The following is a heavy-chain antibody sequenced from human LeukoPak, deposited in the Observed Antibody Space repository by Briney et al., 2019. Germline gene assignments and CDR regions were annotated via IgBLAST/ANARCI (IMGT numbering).Heavy chain of an antibody. CDR2: IWYDGSNK. V-gene: IGHV3-33*01. CDR3: ARDSGGGSFDP. J-gene: IGHJ5*02. D-gene: IGHD2-15*01. CDR1: GFTFSSYG. Sequence: PGRSLRLSCAASGFTFSSYGMHWVRQAPGNGLEWVAVIWYDGSNKYYADSVKGRFTISRDNSKNTLYLQMNSLRAEDTAVYYCARDSGGGSFDPWGQGTLVTVSS.